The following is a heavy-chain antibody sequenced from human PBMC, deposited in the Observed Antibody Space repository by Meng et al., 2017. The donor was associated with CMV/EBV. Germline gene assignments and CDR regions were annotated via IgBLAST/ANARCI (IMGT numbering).Heavy chain of an antibody. CDR2: INSDGSST. V-gene: IGHV3-74*01. D-gene: IGHD3-3*01. J-gene: IGHJ4*02. CDR1: GFTFSSYW. CDR3: ARDAAIFGVVKSTPDY. Sequence: GGSLRLSCAASGFTFSSYWMHWVRQAPGKGLVWVSRINSDGSSTSYADSVKGRFTISRDNAKNTLYLQMNSLRAEDTAVYYRARDAAIFGVVKSTPDYWGQGTLVTVSS.